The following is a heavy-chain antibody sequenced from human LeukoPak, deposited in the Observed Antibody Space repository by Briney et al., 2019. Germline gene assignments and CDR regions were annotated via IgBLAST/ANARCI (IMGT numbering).Heavy chain of an antibody. D-gene: IGHD3-10*01. CDR3: AKLTSWAGNGFDI. Sequence: GGSLRLSCAASTFTFSHYGMDWVRQAPGKGLEWGAFMPSAGDKIYYADCVKGRFTVSRDSSNNTLDLQMNSLRGEDTAVYYFAKLTSWAGNGFDIWGQGTMVTVSS. CDR2: MPSAGDKI. CDR1: TFTFSHYG. V-gene: IGHV3-30*02. J-gene: IGHJ3*02.